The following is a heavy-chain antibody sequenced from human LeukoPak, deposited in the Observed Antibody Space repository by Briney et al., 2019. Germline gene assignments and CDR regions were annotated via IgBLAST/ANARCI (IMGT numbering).Heavy chain of an antibody. Sequence: PGGSLRLSCAASGFTFSSYEMNWVRQAPGKGLEWVSYISSSGSTIYYADSVKGRFTISRGNAKNSLYLQMNSLRAEDTAVYYCAKDNEGQWLSHFDYWGQGTLVTVSS. CDR3: AKDNEGQWLSHFDY. CDR1: GFTFSSYE. CDR2: ISSSGSTI. D-gene: IGHD6-19*01. J-gene: IGHJ4*02. V-gene: IGHV3-48*03.